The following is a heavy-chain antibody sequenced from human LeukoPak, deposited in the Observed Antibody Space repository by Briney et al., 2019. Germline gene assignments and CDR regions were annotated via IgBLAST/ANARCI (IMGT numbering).Heavy chain of an antibody. CDR3: VRLFEGGPVPGFPDS. J-gene: IGHJ4*02. Sequence: GGSLRLSCAASGFTFSDSAIHWVRQASGKGLEWIGHIRAKPNNHATSYAASVGGRFIIARDDSKNTAYLQMSGLRPVDTAVYYCVRLFEGGPVPGFPDSWGQGTLVTVSS. D-gene: IGHD6-19*01. CDR1: GFTFSDSA. V-gene: IGHV3-73*01. CDR2: IRAKPNNHAT.